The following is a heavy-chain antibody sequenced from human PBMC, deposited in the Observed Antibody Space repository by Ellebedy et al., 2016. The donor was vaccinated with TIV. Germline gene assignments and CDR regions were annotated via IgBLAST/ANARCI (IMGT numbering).Heavy chain of an antibody. V-gene: IGHV4-31*03. CDR1: GGSIDRGGFY. D-gene: IGHD1-26*01. CDR2: IYYTGSA. CDR3: ARTSGTFYFDS. J-gene: IGHJ4*02. Sequence: SETLSLXXTVSGGSIDRGGFYWTWIRQHPGRSLEWLGYIYYTGSALYNPSLKSRLSISIDTSKNHFSLKLSSVTAADTALYYCARTSGTFYFDSWGQGTLGAVSS.